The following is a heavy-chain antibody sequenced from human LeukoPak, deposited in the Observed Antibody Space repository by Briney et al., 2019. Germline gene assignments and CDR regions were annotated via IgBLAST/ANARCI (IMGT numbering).Heavy chain of an antibody. J-gene: IGHJ4*02. Sequence: PSETLSLTCTVSGDSMSDYFWTWIRQPPGKGLEWIGYAADSGSTNYNPSLKSRVTMSVDTSKKQFSLKLSSVTAADTAVYYCAKGYGSGNYYNAYYFDYWGQGTLVTVSS. D-gene: IGHD3-10*01. CDR3: AKGYGSGNYYNAYYFDY. V-gene: IGHV4-59*01. CDR1: GDSMSDYF. CDR2: AADSGST.